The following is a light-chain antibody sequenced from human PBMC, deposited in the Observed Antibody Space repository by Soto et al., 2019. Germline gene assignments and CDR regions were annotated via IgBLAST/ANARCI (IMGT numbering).Light chain of an antibody. V-gene: IGKV1-39*01. CDR1: QSINSY. J-gene: IGKJ2*01. CDR2: AAS. Sequence: DIQMTQSPSSLSASVGDRVTITCRASQSINSYLNWYQQKPGKAPKLLIYAASSLQSGVPSRFSGSGSGTDFTLTISSLRPEDFATYYCQQSNSSPYTFGQGTNLDIK. CDR3: QQSNSSPYT.